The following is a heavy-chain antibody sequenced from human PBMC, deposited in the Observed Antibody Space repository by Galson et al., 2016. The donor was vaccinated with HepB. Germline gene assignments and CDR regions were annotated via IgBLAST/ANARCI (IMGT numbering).Heavy chain of an antibody. J-gene: IGHJ2*01. CDR1: GFTFSRYA. CDR3: ARDPYCGGDCNSPRYFDL. CDR2: ISPGGTTI. Sequence: SLRLSCAASGFTFSRYAMYWVRQAPGKGLDWVSYISPGGTTIYYADSVKGRFTISSDNAKNLLYLQMHSLRVEDTAVYYWARDPYCGGDCNSPRYFDLWGRGTLVTVSS. D-gene: IGHD2-21*02. V-gene: IGHV3-48*03.